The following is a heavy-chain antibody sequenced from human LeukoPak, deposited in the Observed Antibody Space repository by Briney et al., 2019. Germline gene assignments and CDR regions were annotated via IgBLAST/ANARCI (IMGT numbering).Heavy chain of an antibody. D-gene: IGHD2-21*01. CDR2: INHSGST. CDR3: ARDLWSTGAGMFDF. J-gene: IGHJ4*02. V-gene: IGHV4-34*01. CDR1: NGSFSGYY. Sequence: SETLSLTCAVYNGSFSGYYWSWIRQPPGKGLEWIGEINHSGSTHYNPSLKSRVTISVDTSKKQFSLKVRSVTAADTAVYYCARDLWSTGAGMFDFWGQGVLVTVSS.